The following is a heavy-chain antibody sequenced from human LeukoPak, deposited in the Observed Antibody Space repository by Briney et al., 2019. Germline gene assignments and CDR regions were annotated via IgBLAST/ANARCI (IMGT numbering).Heavy chain of an antibody. D-gene: IGHD1-26*01. CDR3: ARDLQGGSYYPT. Sequence: GGSLRLSCAASGFTFSSYSMNWVRQAPGKGLEWVSSISSSSSYIYYADSVKGRFTISRDNAKNSLYLQMNSLRAEDTALYYCARDLQGGSYYPTWGQGTLVTVSS. CDR2: ISSSSSYI. J-gene: IGHJ5*02. V-gene: IGHV3-21*04. CDR1: GFTFSSYS.